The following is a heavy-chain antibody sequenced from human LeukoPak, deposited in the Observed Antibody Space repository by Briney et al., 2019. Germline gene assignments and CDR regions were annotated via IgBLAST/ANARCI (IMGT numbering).Heavy chain of an antibody. V-gene: IGHV3-21*01. D-gene: IGHD2-15*01. J-gene: IGHJ4*01. Sequence: GGSLRLSCAASGFTFRSFSMNWVRQAPGKGLEWVSSISVNSNYIYYADSVKGRFTISRDNAKNSVYLQMNSLRAEDTAVYYCAQGVYCSGGSCYFGYWGQEPWSPSPQ. CDR3: AQGVYCSGGSCYFGY. CDR2: ISVNSNYI. CDR1: GFTFRSFS.